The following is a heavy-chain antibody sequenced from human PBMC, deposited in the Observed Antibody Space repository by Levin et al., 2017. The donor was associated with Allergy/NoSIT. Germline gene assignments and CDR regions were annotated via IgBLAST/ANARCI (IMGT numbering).Heavy chain of an antibody. Sequence: GESLKISCAASGFTFSSYWIHWVRQVPGKGLVWVSRINSDGSSTSYADSVKGRFTISRDDAKRTVYLQMNSLRGEDTAVYYCAFTGGGLAYDIWGQGTMVTVSS. D-gene: IGHD5-12*01. V-gene: IGHV3-74*01. CDR1: GFTFSSYW. CDR2: INSDGSST. J-gene: IGHJ3*02. CDR3: AFTGGGLAYDI.